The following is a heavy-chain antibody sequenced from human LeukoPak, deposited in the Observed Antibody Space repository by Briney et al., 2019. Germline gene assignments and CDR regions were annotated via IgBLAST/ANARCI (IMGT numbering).Heavy chain of an antibody. CDR1: GGSISSGDYY. D-gene: IGHD3-22*01. CDR2: IYYSGST. CDR3: AREGATIVVANNAFDI. Sequence: SETLSLTCTVSGGSISSGDYYWSWIRQPPGKGLEWIGHIYYSGSTYYNPSLKSRVTISVDTSKNQFSLKLSSVTAADTAVYYCAREGATIVVANNAFDIWGQGTMVTVSS. V-gene: IGHV4-30-4*01. J-gene: IGHJ3*02.